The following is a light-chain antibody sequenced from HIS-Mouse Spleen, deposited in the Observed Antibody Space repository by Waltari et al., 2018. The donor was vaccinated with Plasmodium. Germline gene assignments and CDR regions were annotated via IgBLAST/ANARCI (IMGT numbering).Light chain of an antibody. J-gene: IGLJ2*01. V-gene: IGLV2-8*01. CDR2: EVS. CDR3: SSYAGSNNLV. Sequence: QSALTQPPSASGSPGQSVTISCTGTRSDLGGYNYVSWYQQPPGKAPKLMIYEVSKRPSGVPDRFSGSKSGNTASLTVSGLQAEDEADYYCSSYAGSNNLVFGGGTKLTVL. CDR1: RSDLGGYNY.